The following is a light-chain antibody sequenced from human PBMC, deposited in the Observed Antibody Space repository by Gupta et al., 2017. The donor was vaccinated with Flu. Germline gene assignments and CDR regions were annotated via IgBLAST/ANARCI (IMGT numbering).Light chain of an antibody. V-gene: IGLV3-21*02. Sequence: IRNKLVHWYKQKAGQAPELVVHDDSGRPSGIPERLSGSNSGTTATLTIGRVEAGAEADYSCQVWDPDPDHPVFGGG. CDR2: DDS. CDR3: QVWDPDPDHPV. CDR1: IRNKL. J-gene: IGLJ2*01.